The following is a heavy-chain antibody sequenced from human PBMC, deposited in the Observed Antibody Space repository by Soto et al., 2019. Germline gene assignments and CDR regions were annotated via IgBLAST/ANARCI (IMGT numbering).Heavy chain of an antibody. J-gene: IGHJ6*02. CDR3: AALDYDILTGYYDYGMDV. D-gene: IGHD3-9*01. CDR2: IVVGSGDT. Sequence: SVKVSCKSSGFTFTTSAVQCVRQARGQRLEWIGWIVVGSGDTNYAQRFQERVIITRDMSTSTAYMELSSLRSEDTAVYYCAALDYDILTGYYDYGMDVWGQGTTVTVSS. V-gene: IGHV1-58*01. CDR1: GFTFTTSA.